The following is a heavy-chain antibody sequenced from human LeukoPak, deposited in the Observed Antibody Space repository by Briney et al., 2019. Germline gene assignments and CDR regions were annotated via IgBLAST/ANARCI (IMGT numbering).Heavy chain of an antibody. CDR3: ARPRRSGYHINYFDY. Sequence: TSETLSLTCAVYGGSFSGYYWSWIRQPPGKGLEWIGEINHSGSTNYNPSLKSRVTISVDTSKNQFSLKLSSVTAADTAVYYCARPRRSGYHINYFDYWGRGTLVTVSS. J-gene: IGHJ4*02. CDR2: INHSGST. V-gene: IGHV4-34*01. D-gene: IGHD3-22*01. CDR1: GGSFSGYY.